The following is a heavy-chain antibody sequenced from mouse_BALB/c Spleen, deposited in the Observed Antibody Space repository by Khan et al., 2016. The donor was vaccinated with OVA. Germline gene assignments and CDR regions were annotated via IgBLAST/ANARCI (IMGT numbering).Heavy chain of an antibody. CDR2: IDPENGET. CDR1: GFNIKDYY. CDR3: ARSGYFAWFAY. J-gene: IGHJ3*01. V-gene: IGHV14-1*02. Sequence: EVELVESGAELVRPGALVKLSCKASGFNIKDYYLHWVKQRPEQGLEWIGWIDPENGETVYDPKFQDKASITADTSSNTAYLQFSSLTSEDTAGYYCARSGYFAWFAYGGQGTLVTVSA.